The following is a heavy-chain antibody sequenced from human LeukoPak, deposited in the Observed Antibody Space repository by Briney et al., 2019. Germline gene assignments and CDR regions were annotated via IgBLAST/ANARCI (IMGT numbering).Heavy chain of an antibody. CDR2: IKQDESEK. Sequence: GGSLRLSCAASGFIFSNYWMSWVRQAPGKGLEWVANIKQDESEKCYVDSVKGRFTISRDNAKDSLYLQMNSLRVEDTAVYYCLRGDRRDYWGQGTLVTVSS. V-gene: IGHV3-7*01. J-gene: IGHJ4*02. CDR3: LRGDRRDY. CDR1: GFIFSNYW.